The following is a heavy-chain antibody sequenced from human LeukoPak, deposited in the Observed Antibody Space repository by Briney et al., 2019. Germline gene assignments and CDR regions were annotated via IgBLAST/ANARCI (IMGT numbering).Heavy chain of an antibody. Sequence: GGSLRLSCAASGFTFSSYIMNWVRQAPGKGLEWVSSISSSSSYIYYADSVKGRFTISRDNAKNSLYLQMNSLRAEDTAVYYCARGKGHYYYYMDVWGKGTTVTVSS. CDR1: GFTFSSYI. CDR2: ISSSSSYI. V-gene: IGHV3-21*01. CDR3: ARGKGHYYYYMDV. J-gene: IGHJ6*03.